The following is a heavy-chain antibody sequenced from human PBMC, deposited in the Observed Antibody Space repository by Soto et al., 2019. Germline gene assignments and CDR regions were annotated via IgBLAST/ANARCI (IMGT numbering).Heavy chain of an antibody. D-gene: IGHD5-18*01. V-gene: IGHV2-5*02. CDR1: GFSFRTSGVG. CDR3: ARGGIQLSYAFDY. J-gene: IGHJ4*02. CDR2: IYWDDDR. Sequence: QVTLKESGPTQVKPTQTLTLTCTFSGFSFRTSGVGVGWIRQPPGKALEWLALIYWDDDRRYSPSLKDRLTITKDTSKSQVVLTMTNVDTADTGTYYCARGGIQLSYAFDYWGKGILVTVSS.